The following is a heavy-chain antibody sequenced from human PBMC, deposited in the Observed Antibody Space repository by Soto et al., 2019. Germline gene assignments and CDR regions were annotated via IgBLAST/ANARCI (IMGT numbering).Heavy chain of an antibody. V-gene: IGHV3-48*03. J-gene: IGHJ4*02. CDR2: ISSSGNTV. CDR1: RFTFSTYE. Sequence: GGSLRLSCAASRFTFSTYEMHWVRQAPGKGLEWVSYISSSGNTVYYADSVKGRFTISRGNTRNSLYLQMNSLRDEDTALYYCVRYCSTTLCNGVATRTFDYWGQGTLVTVSS. CDR3: VRYCSTTLCNGVATRTFDY. D-gene: IGHD2-2*01.